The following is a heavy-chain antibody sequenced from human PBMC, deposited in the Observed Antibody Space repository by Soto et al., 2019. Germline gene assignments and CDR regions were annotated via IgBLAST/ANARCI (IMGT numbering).Heavy chain of an antibody. J-gene: IGHJ4*02. Sequence: EVLLLESGGGLVQPGGYLRLYCAASGFTFSFYHMSWVRQAPGKGLEWVSGISSSAGTTYYADPVKGCFTISRDKFENTLSLQMDSRRAGDTAVYYCANWGKSVSDFWGQGTLVTVSS. CDR3: ANWGKSVSDF. D-gene: IGHD3-16*01. CDR2: ISSSAGTT. CDR1: GFTFSFYH. V-gene: IGHV3-23*01.